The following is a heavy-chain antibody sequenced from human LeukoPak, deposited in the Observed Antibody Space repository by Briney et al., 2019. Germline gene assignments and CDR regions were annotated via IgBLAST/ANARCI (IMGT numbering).Heavy chain of an antibody. D-gene: IGHD1-7*01. Sequence: GGSLRLSCAASGFTFSSYAMSWVRQAPGKGLEWVSAISGSGGSTYYADSVKGRFTISRDDSKNTLYLQMNSLRAEDTAVYYCANLADWNYDLDYWGQGTLVTVSS. J-gene: IGHJ4*02. CDR3: ANLADWNYDLDY. CDR2: ISGSGGST. V-gene: IGHV3-23*01. CDR1: GFTFSSYA.